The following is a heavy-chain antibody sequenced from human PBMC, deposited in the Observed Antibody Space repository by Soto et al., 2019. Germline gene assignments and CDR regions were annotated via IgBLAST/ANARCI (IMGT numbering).Heavy chain of an antibody. CDR1: GFTLSSFW. CDR3: ASYRTMGC. D-gene: IGHD1-26*01. J-gene: IGHJ4*02. Sequence: EVQLVESGGGLVQPGGSLRLSCAASGFTLSSFWMSWVRQAPGKGLEWVASIKEDGSEKTYVDSVKGRFSISRDTAKNALYLQMNSRRAEDAAVYYCASYRTMGCWGQGTRVTVSS. CDR2: IKEDGSEK. V-gene: IGHV3-7*03.